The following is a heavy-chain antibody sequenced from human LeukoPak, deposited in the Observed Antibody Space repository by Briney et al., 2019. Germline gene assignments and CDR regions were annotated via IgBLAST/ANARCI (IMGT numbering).Heavy chain of an antibody. CDR2: MNPNSGNS. J-gene: IGHJ4*02. CDR3: ARSQRAYSGSYPLCY. D-gene: IGHD1-26*01. CDR1: GYTFTRYD. Sequence: ASVKVSCKASGYTFTRYDINWVRQATGQGLEWMGWMNPNSGNSGYAQKFQGRVTMTGDTSISTAYMELSSLRSEDTAVYYCARSQRAYSGSYPLCYWGQGTLVTVSS. V-gene: IGHV1-8*01.